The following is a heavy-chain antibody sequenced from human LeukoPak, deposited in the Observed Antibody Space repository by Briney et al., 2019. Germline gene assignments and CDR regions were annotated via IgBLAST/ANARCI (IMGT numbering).Heavy chain of an antibody. D-gene: IGHD2-2*02. V-gene: IGHV3-7*01. J-gene: IGHJ4*02. CDR2: IKQDGSEK. Sequence: GGSLRLSCAASGFTFSSYWVSWVRQAPGKGLEWVANIKQDGSEKYYVDSVKGRFTISRDNAKNSLYLQMNSLRAEDTAVYYCARDCSSTSCYKDFGYWGQGTLVTVSS. CDR1: GFTFSSYW. CDR3: ARDCSSTSCYKDFGY.